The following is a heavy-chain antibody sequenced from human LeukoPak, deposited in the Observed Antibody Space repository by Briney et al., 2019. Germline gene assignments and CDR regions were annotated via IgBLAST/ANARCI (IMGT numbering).Heavy chain of an antibody. V-gene: IGHV4-34*01. CDR3: ARGVIESYYDSSGYYIFDY. J-gene: IGHJ4*02. CDR1: GGSFSGYY. CDR2: INHSGST. D-gene: IGHD3-22*01. Sequence: SETLSLTCAVYGGSFSGYYWSWIRQPPGKGLEWIGEINHSGSTNYNPPLKSRVTISVDTSKNQFSLKLSSVTAADTAVYYCARGVIESYYDSSGYYIFDYLGQGTLVTVSS.